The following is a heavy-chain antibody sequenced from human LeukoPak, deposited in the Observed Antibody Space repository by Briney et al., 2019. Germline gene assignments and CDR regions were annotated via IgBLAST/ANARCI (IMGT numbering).Heavy chain of an antibody. J-gene: IGHJ5*01. CDR1: GGSFSPFY. CDR2: VYHTGTT. CDR3: ARAEWRSTWFES. D-gene: IGHD1-14*01. V-gene: IGHV4-59*01. Sequence: SETLSLTCTVSGGSFSPFYWSWVRLPPGKGLEWIGYVYHTGTTNYNPALKSRVTISLDTSKNQFSLRLHSVTAADTAVYYCARAEWRSTWFESWGQGTLVTVSS.